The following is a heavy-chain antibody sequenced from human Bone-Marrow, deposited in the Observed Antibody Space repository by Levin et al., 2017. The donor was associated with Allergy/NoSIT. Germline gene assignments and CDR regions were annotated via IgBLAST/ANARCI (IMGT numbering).Heavy chain of an antibody. CDR3: TTEPDYGDYFNSFDS. V-gene: IGHV3-15*07. J-gene: IGHJ5*01. Sequence: PGGSLRLSCAGSGLTFSDAWMNWVRQAPGKGLEWVGRIKSKSDGETTDYAAAVKGRFNISRDDSKNTLFLQMNGLKTEDTAVYYCTTEPDYGDYFNSFDSWGQGTLVTVSS. CDR2: IKSKSDGETT. CDR1: GLTFSDAW. D-gene: IGHD4-17*01.